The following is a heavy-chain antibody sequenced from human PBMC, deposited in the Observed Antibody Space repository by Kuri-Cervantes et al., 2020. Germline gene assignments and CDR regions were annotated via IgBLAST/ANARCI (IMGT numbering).Heavy chain of an antibody. J-gene: IGHJ4*02. Sequence: GESLRLSCAASGFTFSNYGMHWVRQAPGKGLEWVTVIWYDGSNTYYADSVKGRFTISRDNSKNTLYLQMNSLRAEDTAVYYCAKNIEYGPDYWGQGTLVTVSS. V-gene: IGHV3-30*02. CDR2: IWYDGSNT. D-gene: IGHD2/OR15-2a*01. CDR3: AKNIEYGPDY. CDR1: GFTFSNYG.